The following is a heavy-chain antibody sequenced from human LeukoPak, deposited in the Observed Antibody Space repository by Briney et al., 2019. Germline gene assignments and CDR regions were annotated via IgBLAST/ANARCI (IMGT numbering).Heavy chain of an antibody. V-gene: IGHV4-34*01. CDR3: ASSYYDFWSGFLYGGSPPKY. D-gene: IGHD3-3*01. J-gene: IGHJ4*02. CDR2: INHSGST. CDR1: GGSFSGYY. Sequence: SETLSLTCAVYGGSFSGYYWSWIRQPPGKGLEWIGEINHSGSTNYNPSLKSRATISVDTSKNQFSLKLSSVTAADTAVYYCASSYYDFWSGFLYGGSPPKYWGQGTLVTVSS.